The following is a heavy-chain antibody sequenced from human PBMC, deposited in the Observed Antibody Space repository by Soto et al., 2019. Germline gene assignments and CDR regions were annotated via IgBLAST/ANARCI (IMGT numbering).Heavy chain of an antibody. Sequence: GASVKVSCKASGGTFSSNAISWVRQAPGQGLEWMGGIIPVFNTANYAQKFQGRVTITADESTSTAYMELSSLRSEDTAVYYCAREGGSYSGGTYNWFDPWGQGTLVTVSS. J-gene: IGHJ5*02. CDR2: IIPVFNTA. D-gene: IGHD1-26*01. CDR1: GGTFSSNA. CDR3: AREGGSYSGGTYNWFDP. V-gene: IGHV1-69*13.